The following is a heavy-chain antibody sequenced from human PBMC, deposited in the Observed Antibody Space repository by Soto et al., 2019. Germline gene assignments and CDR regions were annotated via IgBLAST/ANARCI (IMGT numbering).Heavy chain of an antibody. CDR1: GGSFSGYY. V-gene: IGHV4-34*01. Sequence: SETLSLTCAVYGGSFSGYYWSWIRQPPGKGLEWIGEINHIGSTNYNPSLKSRVTISVDTSKNQFSLKLSSVTAADTAVYYCAIVPTMVRGVIKRYYFDYWGQGTLVTVSS. CDR3: AIVPTMVRGVIKRYYFDY. J-gene: IGHJ4*02. CDR2: INHIGST. D-gene: IGHD3-10*01.